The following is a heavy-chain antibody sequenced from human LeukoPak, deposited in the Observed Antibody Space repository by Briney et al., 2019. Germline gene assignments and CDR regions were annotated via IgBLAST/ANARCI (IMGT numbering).Heavy chain of an antibody. CDR3: ARASWVSSTDAVR. J-gene: IGHJ4*02. Sequence: GGSLRLSCAASGLSLSSFAMSWVRQGPARGLEWVSSMRGNGETFYADSVKGRFTLSSDSSRNTVYFQLNNLRVEDKAIYYCARASWVSSTDAVRWGQGTLVTVSS. D-gene: IGHD2-8*01. CDR2: MRGNGET. V-gene: IGHV3-23*01. CDR1: GLSLSSFA.